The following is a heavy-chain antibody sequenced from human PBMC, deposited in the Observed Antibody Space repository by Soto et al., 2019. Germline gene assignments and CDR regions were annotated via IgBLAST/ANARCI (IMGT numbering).Heavy chain of an antibody. V-gene: IGHV3-23*01. CDR3: TKGGIPRRYNIPKVDFDY. Sequence: EVHLLESGGDLVQRGGSLRLSCAASGFIFSNYAMSWVRQAPGKGLEWVAAISGSGATTYYPDSVKGRFTISRDNSQNTLYLQMNSLRAEDTDVYYCTKGGIPRRYNIPKVDFDYWGQGSLVTVSS. J-gene: IGHJ4*02. CDR2: ISGSGATT. CDR1: GFIFSNYA. D-gene: IGHD1-1*01.